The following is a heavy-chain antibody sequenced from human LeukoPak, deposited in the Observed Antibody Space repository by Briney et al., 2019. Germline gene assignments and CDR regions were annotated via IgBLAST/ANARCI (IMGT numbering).Heavy chain of an antibody. J-gene: IGHJ4*02. D-gene: IGHD4-17*01. Sequence: SETLSLTCTVSGGSISSYYWSWMRQPPGKGLEWIGYIYYSGSTNYNPSLKSRVTISVDTSKNQFSLKLSSVTAADTAVYYCARGRATVTTFDYWGQGTLVTVSS. CDR2: IYYSGST. CDR3: ARGRATVTTFDY. V-gene: IGHV4-59*08. CDR1: GGSISSYY.